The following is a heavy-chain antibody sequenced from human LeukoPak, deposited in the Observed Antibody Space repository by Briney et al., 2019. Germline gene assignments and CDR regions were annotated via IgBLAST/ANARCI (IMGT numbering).Heavy chain of an antibody. CDR3: ARDPGGNSEASFYYFDY. J-gene: IGHJ4*02. CDR1: GFTFSSYA. V-gene: IGHV3-30-3*01. Sequence: GGSLRLSCAASGFTFSSYAMHWVRQAPGKGLEWVAVISYDGSNKYYADFVKGRFTISRDNSKNTLYLQMNSLRAEDTAVYYCARDPGGNSEASFYYFDYWGQGTLVTVSS. D-gene: IGHD4-23*01. CDR2: ISYDGSNK.